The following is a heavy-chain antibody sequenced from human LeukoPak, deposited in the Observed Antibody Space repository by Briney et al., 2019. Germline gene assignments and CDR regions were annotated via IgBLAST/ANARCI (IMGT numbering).Heavy chain of an antibody. D-gene: IGHD6-13*01. CDR3: ARAQFLYSTNFP. CDR2: INPNSGGT. CDR1: GYTFTGYY. Sequence: GASVMVSCKASGYTFTGYYMHWVRQAPGQGLEWMGWINPNSGGTNYAQKFQGRVTMTMDTSISAAYMELSGLRSDDTAVYYCARAQFLYSTNFPWGQGTLVTVSS. V-gene: IGHV1-2*02. J-gene: IGHJ5*02.